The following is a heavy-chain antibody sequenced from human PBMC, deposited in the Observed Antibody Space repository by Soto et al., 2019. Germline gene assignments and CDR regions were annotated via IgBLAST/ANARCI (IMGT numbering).Heavy chain of an antibody. Sequence: HPGGSLRLSCAASGFTFSSYGMHWVRQAPGKGLEWVAVIWYDGSNKYYADSVKGRFTISRDNSKNTLYLQMNSLRAEDTAVYYCARDSDPTTVRSNYYYMDVWGKGTTVTVSS. J-gene: IGHJ6*03. CDR3: ARDSDPTTVRSNYYYMDV. V-gene: IGHV3-33*01. CDR2: IWYDGSNK. D-gene: IGHD4-4*01. CDR1: GFTFSSYG.